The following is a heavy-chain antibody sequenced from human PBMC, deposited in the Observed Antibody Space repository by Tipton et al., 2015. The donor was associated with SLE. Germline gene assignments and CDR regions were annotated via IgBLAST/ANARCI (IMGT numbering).Heavy chain of an antibody. CDR3: ARGLYGDEPGY. D-gene: IGHD4-17*01. V-gene: IGHV4-34*01. CDR1: GGSFSGYY. Sequence: LRLSCAVYGGSFSGYYCRWVPPPPGEGVGGVGEINHSGSTTYNPSLKSRVTISGDTSKNQFSLKPTSLTAADTAVYYCARGLYGDEPGYWGQGTLVTVSS. CDR2: INHSGST. J-gene: IGHJ4*02.